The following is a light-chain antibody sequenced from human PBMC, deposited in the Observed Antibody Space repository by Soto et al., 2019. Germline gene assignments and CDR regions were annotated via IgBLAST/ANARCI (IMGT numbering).Light chain of an antibody. CDR2: GAS. CDR3: QQYVSLPIT. V-gene: IGKV3-20*01. J-gene: IGKJ5*01. Sequence: EIVLTQSPGTLSLSPEERATLSCRASQSIGSSYLAWYQQKPGQALRLLIYGASTRATGIPDRFSGSGSGTDFTLTINRVAPEDFAVYYCQQYVSLPITFGQGTRWRLN. CDR1: QSIGSSY.